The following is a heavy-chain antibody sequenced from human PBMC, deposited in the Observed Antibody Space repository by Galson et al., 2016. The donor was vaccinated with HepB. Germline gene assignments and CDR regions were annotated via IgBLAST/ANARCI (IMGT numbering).Heavy chain of an antibody. V-gene: IGHV3-33*01. CDR3: ARDRGGTYSNCFDY. CDR1: GFTFSRYG. J-gene: IGHJ4*02. CDR2: IWYDGTNK. D-gene: IGHD1-26*01. Sequence: SLRLSCAASGFTFSRYGMHWVRQAPGEGLESVAFIWYDGTNKFYADSGKGRFTISRDNAKNSLYLQINSLSAEDTAVYYCARDRGGTYSNCFDYWGQGTMVTVSS.